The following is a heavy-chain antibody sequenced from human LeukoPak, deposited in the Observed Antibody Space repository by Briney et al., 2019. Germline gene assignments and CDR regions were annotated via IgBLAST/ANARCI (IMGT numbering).Heavy chain of an antibody. Sequence: GGSLRLSCAASGFTFSSYSMSWVRRAPGKGLEWVSSISSSSSYIYYADSVKGRFTISRDNAKNSLYLQMNSLRAEDTAVYYCAREHSGSYDYWGQGTLVTVSS. CDR1: GFTFSSYS. CDR2: ISSSSSYI. CDR3: AREHSGSYDY. V-gene: IGHV3-21*01. J-gene: IGHJ4*02. D-gene: IGHD1-26*01.